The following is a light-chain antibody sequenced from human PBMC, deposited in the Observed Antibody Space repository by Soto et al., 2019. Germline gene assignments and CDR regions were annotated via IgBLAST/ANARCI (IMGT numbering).Light chain of an antibody. CDR1: QTIGSD. V-gene: IGKV3D-15*01. Sequence: DIVMTQSPATLSVSPGETATLSCRASQTIGSDLAWYQQKPGQTPRLLIFGASNRATGIPARFSGSGSGTDLSLTISSLQSQEFAVYYCHQYKYFPPYTFGQGTKLEVK. CDR3: HQYKYFPPYT. CDR2: GAS. J-gene: IGKJ2*01.